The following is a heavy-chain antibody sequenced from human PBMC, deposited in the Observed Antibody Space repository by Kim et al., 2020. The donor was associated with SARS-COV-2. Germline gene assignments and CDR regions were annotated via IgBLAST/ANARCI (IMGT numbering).Heavy chain of an antibody. V-gene: IGHV1-69*01. CDR3: ASEDPKCYAFDI. Sequence: NYAQKFQGRVTITADESTSTAYMELSSLRSEDTAVYYCASEDPKCYAFDIWGQGTMVTVSS. J-gene: IGHJ3*02. D-gene: IGHD2-8*01.